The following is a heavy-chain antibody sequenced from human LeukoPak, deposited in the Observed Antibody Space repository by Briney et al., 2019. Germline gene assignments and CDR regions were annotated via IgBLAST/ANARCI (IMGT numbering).Heavy chain of an antibody. CDR1: GFTVSRNY. CDR3: ARDQVVLYYDSMGYYYYYYMDV. V-gene: IGHV3-53*01. D-gene: IGHD3-22*01. CDR2: IYSGGST. J-gene: IGHJ6*03. Sequence: GGSLRLSCAASGFTVSRNYMSWVRHAPGKGLEWGSIIYSGGSTFYSDSCKGRFTISRDNSKNTLSLKMNSLRAEDTAVYYCARDQVVLYYDSMGYYYYYYMDVWGKGTTVTISS.